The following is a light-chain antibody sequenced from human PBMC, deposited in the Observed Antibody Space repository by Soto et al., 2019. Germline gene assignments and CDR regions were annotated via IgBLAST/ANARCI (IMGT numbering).Light chain of an antibody. J-gene: IGKJ1*01. V-gene: IGKV3-20*01. CDR3: QQYGRWWT. CDR2: GAA. Sequence: EIVLTQSPGTLSLSPGERATLSCRASQSVSSSYLAWYQQKPGQAPRLLIYGAASRATGIPDRFSGSGSGTDFTLTISRLEPEDFAVYYCQQYGRWWTFGQATKVEIK. CDR1: QSVSSSY.